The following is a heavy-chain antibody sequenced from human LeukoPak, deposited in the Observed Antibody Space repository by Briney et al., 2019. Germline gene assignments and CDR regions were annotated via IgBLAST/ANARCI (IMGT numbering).Heavy chain of an antibody. D-gene: IGHD3-16*01. CDR1: GFSFSTYG. Sequence: PGGSLRLSCAAPGFSFSTYGMHWVRQAPGKGLEWVALIWNAGTNTYYADSVKGRFTISRDNSKNTLYLQMNSLRAEDTAVYYCAGDTPPGGDYYFDYWGQGTLVIVSS. CDR3: AGDTPPGGDYYFDY. J-gene: IGHJ4*02. CDR2: IWNAGTNT. V-gene: IGHV3-33*01.